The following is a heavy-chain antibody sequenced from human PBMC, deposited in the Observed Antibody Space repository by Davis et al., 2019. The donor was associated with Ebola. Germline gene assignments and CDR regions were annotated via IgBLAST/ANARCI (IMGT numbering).Heavy chain of an antibody. CDR2: IRSKANSYET. V-gene: IGHV3-73*01. CDR1: GFTFSGSA. D-gene: IGHD6-13*01. CDR3: TSRIAAAGRDYYYYYGMDV. Sequence: GGSLRLSCAASGFTFSGSAMHWVRQASGKGLEWVGRIRSKANSYETAYAASVKGRFTISRDDSKNTAYLQMNSLKTEDTAVYYCTSRIAAAGRDYYYYYGMDVWGQRTTVTVSS. J-gene: IGHJ6*02.